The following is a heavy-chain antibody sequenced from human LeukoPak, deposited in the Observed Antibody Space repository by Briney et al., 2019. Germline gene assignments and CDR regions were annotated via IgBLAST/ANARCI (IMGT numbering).Heavy chain of an antibody. Sequence: PSETLSLTCTVSGVSISSSSYYWGWIRQPPGKGLEWIGSIYYSGSTYYNPSLKSRVTISVDTSKNQFSLKLSSVTAADTAVYYCARRLSNDYWGQGTLVTVSS. CDR1: GVSISSSSYY. CDR2: IYYSGST. CDR3: ARRLSNDY. V-gene: IGHV4-39*01. J-gene: IGHJ4*02. D-gene: IGHD5/OR15-5a*01.